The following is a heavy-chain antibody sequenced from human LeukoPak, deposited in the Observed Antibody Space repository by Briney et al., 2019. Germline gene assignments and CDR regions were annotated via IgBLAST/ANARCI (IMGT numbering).Heavy chain of an antibody. Sequence: GGSLRLSCAASGLTFSAYGMSWVRQAPGKGLQWVSHISDTVRDTWYANSVKGRFIISRDNSRDTVYLQMSSLRPEDTALYFCAKDNYGGIFASWGQGTQVTVSP. CDR3: AKDNYGGIFAS. CDR1: GLTFSAYG. CDR2: ISDTVRDT. J-gene: IGHJ4*02. D-gene: IGHD4-17*01. V-gene: IGHV3-23*01.